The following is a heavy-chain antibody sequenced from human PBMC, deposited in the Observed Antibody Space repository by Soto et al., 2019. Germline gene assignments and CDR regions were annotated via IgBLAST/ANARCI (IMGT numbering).Heavy chain of an antibody. CDR2: IYYSGST. V-gene: IGHV4-59*01. CDR3: ARAHLRNYYGSGSHHNTYMDV. D-gene: IGHD3-10*01. Sequence: PSETLSLTCTVSGGSISSYYWSWIRQPPGKGLEWIGYIYYSGSTNYNPSLKSRVTISVDTSKNQFSLKLSSVTAADTAVYYCARAHLRNYYGSGSHHNTYMDVWGKGTTVTVSS. J-gene: IGHJ6*03. CDR1: GGSISSYY.